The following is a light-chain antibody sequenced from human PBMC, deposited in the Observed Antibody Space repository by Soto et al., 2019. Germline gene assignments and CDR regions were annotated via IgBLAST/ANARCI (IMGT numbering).Light chain of an antibody. V-gene: IGLV2-23*01. J-gene: IGLJ1*01. CDR1: ISDVGTYDL. CDR2: GGT. CDR3: CSYAGSSTFV. Sequence: QLVLTQPASVSGFPGQSITISCTGTISDVGTYDLVSWYQQHPGKAPKLIIYGGTERPSGVFHRFSGSKSGNTASLTISGLQSEDEADYFCCSYAGSSTFVFGTGTKVTVL.